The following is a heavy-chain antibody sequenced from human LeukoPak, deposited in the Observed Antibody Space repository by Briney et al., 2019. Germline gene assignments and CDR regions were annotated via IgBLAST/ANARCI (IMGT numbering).Heavy chain of an antibody. CDR3: ARGANYFDY. CDR1: GGSISSGGYQ. CDR2: IYYSGST. V-gene: IGHV4-31*03. J-gene: IGHJ4*02. D-gene: IGHD1-26*01. Sequence: KPSETLSLTCTVSGGSISSGGYQWSWIRQHPGKGLEWIGYIYYSGSTYYNSSLKSRVTISVDTSTNQFSLKLSSVTAADTAVYYCARGANYFDYWGQGTLVTVSS.